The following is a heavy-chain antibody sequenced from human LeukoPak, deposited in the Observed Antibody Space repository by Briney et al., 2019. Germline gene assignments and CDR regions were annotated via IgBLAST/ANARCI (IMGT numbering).Heavy chain of an antibody. CDR3: ARAIPHFSGYPANDY. Sequence: PGGSLRLSCAASGFTFSSYWMSWVRQAPGKGLEWVANIKQDGSEKYYVDSVKGRFTISRDNAKNSLYLQMNSLRAEDTALYYCARAIPHFSGYPANDYWGQGTLVTVSS. CDR2: IKQDGSEK. J-gene: IGHJ4*02. V-gene: IGHV3-7*03. D-gene: IGHD3-22*01. CDR1: GFTFSSYW.